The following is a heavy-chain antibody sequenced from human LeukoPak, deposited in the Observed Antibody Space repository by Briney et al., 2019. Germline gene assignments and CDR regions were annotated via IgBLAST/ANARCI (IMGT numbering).Heavy chain of an antibody. J-gene: IGHJ5*02. Sequence: GGSLRLSCAASGFTFNNYWMSWVRQAPGKGLEWVANIKQDGSEKYYVDSVRGRFTISRDNAKNSLFLQMYSLRAEDTAVYYCARHPDRWFDPWGQGTLVTVSS. CDR3: ARHPDRWFDP. CDR2: IKQDGSEK. V-gene: IGHV3-7*01. CDR1: GFTFNNYW.